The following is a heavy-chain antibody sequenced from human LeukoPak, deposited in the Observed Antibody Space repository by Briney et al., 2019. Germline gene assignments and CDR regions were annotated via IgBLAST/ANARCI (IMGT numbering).Heavy chain of an antibody. CDR1: GFTFDDYA. CDR2: INWNSGGI. J-gene: IGHJ5*02. D-gene: IGHD1-26*01. Sequence: GGSLRLSCAASGFTFDDYAMHWVRQVPGRGLEWVSGINWNSGGIGYADSVKGRFTISRDNAKKSLYLQMNSLRDEDTALYYCAKGPYSGTYLGWFDPWGQGTLVTVSS. V-gene: IGHV3-9*01. CDR3: AKGPYSGTYLGWFDP.